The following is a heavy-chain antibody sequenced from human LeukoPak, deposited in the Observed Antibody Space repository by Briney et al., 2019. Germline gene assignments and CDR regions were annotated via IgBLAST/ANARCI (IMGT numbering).Heavy chain of an antibody. CDR3: AKGGFWSGYYTREEYYYYYYMDV. CDR1: GFTFNSYG. J-gene: IGHJ6*03. D-gene: IGHD3-3*01. V-gene: IGHV3-33*03. Sequence: GGSLRLSCAASGFTFNSYGMHWVRQAPGKGLEWVAVIWYDGSNKYYADSVKGRFTISRDNSKNSLYLQMNSLRTEDTALYYCAKGGFWSGYYTREEYYYYYYMDVWGKGTTVTVSS. CDR2: IWYDGSNK.